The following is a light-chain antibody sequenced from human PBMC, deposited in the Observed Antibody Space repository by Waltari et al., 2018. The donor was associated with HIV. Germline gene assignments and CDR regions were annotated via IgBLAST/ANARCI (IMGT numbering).Light chain of an antibody. J-gene: IGKJ4*01. V-gene: IGKV4-1*01. CDR2: LAS. CDR3: QQYYTLGPT. CDR1: QSVLYSSNNKNH. Sequence: DIVMTQSPDSLAVSLGERATINCKSSQSVLYSSNNKNHLAWYQHKPGQPPKLLIYLASIRESVVPDRFSGSGSGTNFSLTISGLQAADVALYFCQQYYTLGPTFGGGTKVEIK.